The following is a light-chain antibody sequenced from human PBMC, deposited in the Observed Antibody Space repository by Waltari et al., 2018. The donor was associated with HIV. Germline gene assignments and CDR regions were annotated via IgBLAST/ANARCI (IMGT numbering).Light chain of an antibody. Sequence: QSVLTQPPSVSGAPGQRVTLSCTGSSSNIGAGYHVHWYQQLPGTAPKLLTYGNSNRPSGVPDRFSGSKSGTSASLAITGLQAEDEADYHCQSHDSSLSGYVFGTGTKVTVL. CDR3: QSHDSSLSGYV. CDR1: SSNIGAGYH. J-gene: IGLJ1*01. CDR2: GNS. V-gene: IGLV1-40*01.